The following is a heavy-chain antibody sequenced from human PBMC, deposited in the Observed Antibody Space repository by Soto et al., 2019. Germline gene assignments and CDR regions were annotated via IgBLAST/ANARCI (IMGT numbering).Heavy chain of an antibody. V-gene: IGHV3-7*01. J-gene: IGHJ1*01. CDR1: GFIFRNYW. Sequence: EVQLVESGGGLVQPGGYLRLSCAASGFIFRNYWMSWVRQAPGKGLEWVAHIKDDGSDIHYVDSVTDRFTISRDNAKSSLILQMNSLRTEDTAVYYCATTLTTSAEYFQHWGQGTPVTVSS. CDR3: ATTLTTSAEYFQH. CDR2: IKDDGSDI. D-gene: IGHD3-16*01.